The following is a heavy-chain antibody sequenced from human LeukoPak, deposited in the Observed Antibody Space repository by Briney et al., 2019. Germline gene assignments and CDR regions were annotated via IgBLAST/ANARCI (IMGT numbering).Heavy chain of an antibody. CDR3: ARVATNDRRNAFDI. J-gene: IGHJ3*02. CDR2: ITNNGGLT. V-gene: IGHV3-64*01. CDR1: GFTFTTYA. Sequence: GRSLRLSCAASGFTFTTYAMHWVRQAPGKGLEFVSAITNNGGLTYYANSVKGRFTISRDNPKNTLYLQMGSLRAEDMAVYYCARVATNDRRNAFDIWGQGTMVTVSS. D-gene: IGHD2-8*01.